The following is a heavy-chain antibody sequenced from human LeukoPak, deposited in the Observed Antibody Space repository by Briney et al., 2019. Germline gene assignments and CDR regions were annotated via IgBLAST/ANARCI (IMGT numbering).Heavy chain of an antibody. CDR3: ARDRLLEDRHYYSYYYMDV. V-gene: IGHV3-21*01. CDR2: ISSSSSYI. J-gene: IGHJ6*03. D-gene: IGHD1-1*01. CDR1: GFTFTSYT. Sequence: GGSLRLSCAASGFTFTSYTMNWVRQAPGKGLEWVSSISSSSSYIYYADSVKGRFTISRDNAKNSLYLQMNSLRAEDTAVYYCARDRLLEDRHYYSYYYMDVWGKGTTVTVSS.